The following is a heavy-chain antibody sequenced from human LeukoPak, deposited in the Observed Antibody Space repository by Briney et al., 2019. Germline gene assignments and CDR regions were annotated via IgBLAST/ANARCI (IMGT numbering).Heavy chain of an antibody. V-gene: IGHV4-39*01. Sequence: SETLSLTCTVSGDSISSGTYSWGWIRQPPGKGLEWIGSIYYSGSTYYNPSLKSRVTISVDTSKNQFSLKLSSVTAADTAVYYCARPIIPAANGGFDYWGQGTLVTVSS. CDR2: IYYSGST. J-gene: IGHJ4*02. CDR3: ARPIIPAANGGFDY. D-gene: IGHD2-2*01. CDR1: GDSISSGTYS.